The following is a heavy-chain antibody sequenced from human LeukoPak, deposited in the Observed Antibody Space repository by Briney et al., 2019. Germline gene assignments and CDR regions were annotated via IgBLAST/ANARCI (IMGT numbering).Heavy chain of an antibody. J-gene: IGHJ6*03. CDR2: INPYSGGT. CDR3: AREGSLYYHYYMDV. D-gene: IGHD6-19*01. V-gene: IGHV1-2*06. Sequence: ASVKVSCKASGYSFTDYYIHWVRQAPGQGLEWVGRINPYSGGTTYAQKFQGRVTMTRDTSITTAYIELHRLTSDDTAVYYCAREGSLYYHYYMDVCAKGTTVTVSS. CDR1: GYSFTDYY.